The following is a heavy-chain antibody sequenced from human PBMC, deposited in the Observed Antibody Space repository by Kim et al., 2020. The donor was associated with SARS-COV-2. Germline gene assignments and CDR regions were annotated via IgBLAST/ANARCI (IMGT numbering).Heavy chain of an antibody. CDR1: GGTFSSYA. D-gene: IGHD6-6*01. CDR3: ARDGPLEQLVHYYYYYMDV. V-gene: IGHV1-69*13. CDR2: IIPIFGTA. Sequence: SVKVSCKASGGTFSSYAISWVRQAPGQGLEWMGGIIPIFGTANYAQKFQGRVTITADESTSTAYMELSSLRSEDTAVYYCARDGPLEQLVHYYYYYMDVWGKGTTVTVSS. J-gene: IGHJ6*03.